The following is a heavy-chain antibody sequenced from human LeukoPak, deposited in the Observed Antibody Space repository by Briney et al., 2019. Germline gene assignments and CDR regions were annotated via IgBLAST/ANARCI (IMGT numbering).Heavy chain of an antibody. Sequence: PGGSLRLSCAASGFTFSSYGMHWVRQAPGKGLEWVAVIAYDGSNKYYADSVKGRFTISRDNSKNTLYLQMNSLRAEDTAVYYCAKDKTPWGSSSWYYFDYWGQGTLVTVSS. D-gene: IGHD6-13*01. CDR1: GFTFSSYG. CDR3: AKDKTPWGSSSWYYFDY. V-gene: IGHV3-30*18. J-gene: IGHJ4*02. CDR2: IAYDGSNK.